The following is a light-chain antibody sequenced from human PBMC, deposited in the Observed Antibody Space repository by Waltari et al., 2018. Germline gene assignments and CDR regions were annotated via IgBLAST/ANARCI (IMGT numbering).Light chain of an antibody. J-gene: IGLJ3*02. V-gene: IGLV2-14*01. CDR3: SSYTSSSSPV. CDR1: SSDGGGYNY. CDR2: EVS. Sequence: QSALTQPASVSGSPGQSITISCTGTSSDGGGYNYVSWYQQHPGKAPKPMIYEVSNRPSGVSDRFSGAKSGNTASLTISGLQAEDEADYYCSSYTSSSSPVFGGGTKLTVL.